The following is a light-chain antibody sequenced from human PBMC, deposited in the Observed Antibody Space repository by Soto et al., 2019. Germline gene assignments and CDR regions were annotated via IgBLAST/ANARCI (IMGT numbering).Light chain of an antibody. CDR1: SGNIGGYNV. CDR2: EGI. CDR3: CSYVGATTSV. Sequence: QSVLTQAASVSGSPGQSITISCSGTSGNIGGYNVVSWYQQHPGKAPKVIVYEGIKRPSGVSDRFSGSTSGSTASLTISGLQAEDETEYYCCSYVGATTSVFASGPKANVL. J-gene: IGLJ1*01. V-gene: IGLV2-23*01.